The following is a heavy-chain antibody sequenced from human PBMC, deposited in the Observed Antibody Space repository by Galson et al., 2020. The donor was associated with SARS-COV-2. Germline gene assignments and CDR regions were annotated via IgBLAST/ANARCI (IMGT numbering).Heavy chain of an antibody. J-gene: IGHJ5*01. V-gene: IGHV3-30*18. CDR1: GFSFSNYA. CDR2: MSHDGSNK. CDR3: AKDYYPTTTSDWFDS. D-gene: IGHD3-10*01. Sequence: GGSLRLSCAASGFSFSNYAMHWVRQAPGKGPEWVAGMSHDGSNKYYADSVKGRFTISRDNSKNTLYVQMNSLRAKDTAVYYCAKDYYPTTTSDWFDSWGQGTLVTVSS.